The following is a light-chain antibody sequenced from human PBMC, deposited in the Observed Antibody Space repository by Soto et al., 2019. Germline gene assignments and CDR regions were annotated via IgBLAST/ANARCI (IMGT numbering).Light chain of an antibody. J-gene: IGKJ4*01. Sequence: EIVLTQSPATLSLSPGERATLSCRASQSISSHLAWYQQKPGQAPRLLMYDVSNRATDIPAMFSGSGSVTDFTLTISSLEPEDFAVYYCQQRPNWPLTFGGGTKVEIK. CDR2: DVS. V-gene: IGKV3-11*01. CDR3: QQRPNWPLT. CDR1: QSISSH.